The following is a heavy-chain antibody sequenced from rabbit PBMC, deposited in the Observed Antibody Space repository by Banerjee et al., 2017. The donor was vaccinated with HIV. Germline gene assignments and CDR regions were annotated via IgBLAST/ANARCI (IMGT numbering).Heavy chain of an antibody. J-gene: IGHJ4*01. V-gene: IGHV1S40*01. Sequence: QSVEESGGDLVKPGGTLTLTCTVSGFSLSSYAMCWVRQAPGKGLEWIGCIYTGSGSTYYASWAKGRFTVSKTSSTTVTLQMTSLTAADTATYFCARAGGVAYNYGLWGPGTLVTVS. CDR2: IYTGSGST. CDR1: GFSLSSYA. CDR3: ARAGGVAYNYGL. D-gene: IGHD6-1*01.